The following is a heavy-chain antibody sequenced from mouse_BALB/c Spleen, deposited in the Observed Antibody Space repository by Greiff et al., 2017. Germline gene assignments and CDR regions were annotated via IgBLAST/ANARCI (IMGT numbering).Heavy chain of an antibody. Sequence: VQLQQSGAELVRPGASVTLSCKASGYTFTDYEMHWVKQTPVHGLEWIGAIDPETGGTAYNQKFKGKATLTADKSSSTAYMELRSLTSEDSAVYYCTRRDYGSSLYAMDYWGQGTSVTVSS. CDR2: IDPETGGT. J-gene: IGHJ4*01. D-gene: IGHD1-1*01. CDR1: GYTFTDYE. V-gene: IGHV1-15*01. CDR3: TRRDYGSSLYAMDY.